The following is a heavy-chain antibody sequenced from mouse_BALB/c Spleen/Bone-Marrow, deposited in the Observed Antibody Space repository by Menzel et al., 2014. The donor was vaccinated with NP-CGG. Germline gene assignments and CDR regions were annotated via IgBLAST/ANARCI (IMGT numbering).Heavy chain of an antibody. V-gene: IGHV5-6*01. CDR2: ISSGGGYT. Sequence: EVQLVESGGDLVKPGGSLKLSCAASGFTFSTYGMSWVRQTPDKRLEWVATISSGGGYTYYPDSVKGRFTISRDNANNTLYLQMSSLKSEDTAMYHCTRQRNWDHYAMDYWGQGTSVTVSS. J-gene: IGHJ4*01. D-gene: IGHD4-1*01. CDR1: GFTFSTYG. CDR3: TRQRNWDHYAMDY.